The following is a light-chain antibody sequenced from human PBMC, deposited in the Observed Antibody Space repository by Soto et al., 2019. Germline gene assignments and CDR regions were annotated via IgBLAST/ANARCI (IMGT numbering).Light chain of an antibody. CDR1: QGISNY. Sequence: DIQMTQSPSSLSASVGDRVTITCRASQGISNYLAWYQQKPGKVPKLLIYAASTLQSGLPSRFSGSGSGTDFALTISRLQPEDVATYYFQKYNSSPWTFGQGTKVECK. J-gene: IGKJ1*01. CDR2: AAS. CDR3: QKYNSSPWT. V-gene: IGKV1-27*01.